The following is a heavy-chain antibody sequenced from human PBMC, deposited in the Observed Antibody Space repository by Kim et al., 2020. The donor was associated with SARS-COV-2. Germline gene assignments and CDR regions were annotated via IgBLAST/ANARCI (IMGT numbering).Heavy chain of an antibody. V-gene: IGHV3-21*01. D-gene: IGHD3-22*01. CDR3: ARVRSNYYDSSGYYPDAFDI. CDR1: GFTFSSYS. Sequence: GGSLRLSCAASGFTFSSYSMNWVRQAPGKGLEWVSSISSSSSYIYYADSVKGRFTISRDNAKNSLYLQMNSLRAEDTAVYYCARVRSNYYDSSGYYPDAFDIWGQGTMVTVSS. CDR2: ISSSSSYI. J-gene: IGHJ3*02.